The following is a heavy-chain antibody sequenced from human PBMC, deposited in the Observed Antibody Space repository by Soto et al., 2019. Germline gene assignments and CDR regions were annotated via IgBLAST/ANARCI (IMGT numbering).Heavy chain of an antibody. D-gene: IGHD2-21*01. V-gene: IGHV5-51*01. CDR2: IYPGDSDT. J-gene: IGHJ6*02. Sequence: GESLKISCKGSGYSFTSYWIGWVRQMPGKGLEWMGIIYPGDSDTRYSPSFQGQVTISVDTSTSTAYLQWSSLKASDTAIYYCARYLSNSFAMAVWGQGTTVTVSS. CDR3: ARYLSNSFAMAV. CDR1: GYSFTSYW.